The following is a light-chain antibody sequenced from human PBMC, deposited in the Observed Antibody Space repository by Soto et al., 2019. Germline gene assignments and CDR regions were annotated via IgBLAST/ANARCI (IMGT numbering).Light chain of an antibody. Sequence: EVVLTQSPATLSLSPGERATLSCGASQSVFSTYVAWYQQKPGLAPRLLIYDTSSRATGIPDRFSGSGSGTDFSLTISRLEPEEFAVYYCQQYGRSPWTFGQGTKVEIK. V-gene: IGKV3D-20*01. CDR3: QQYGRSPWT. CDR1: QSVFSTY. CDR2: DTS. J-gene: IGKJ1*01.